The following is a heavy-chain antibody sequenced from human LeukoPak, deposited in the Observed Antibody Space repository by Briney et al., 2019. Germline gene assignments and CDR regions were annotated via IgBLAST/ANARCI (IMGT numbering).Heavy chain of an antibody. CDR1: GGTFSSYA. CDR3: ARSSIIAAAGPYYFDY. J-gene: IGHJ4*02. Sequence: SVKVSCKASGGTFSSYAISWVRQAPGQGLEWMGGIIPIFGTANYAQKFQGRVTITADKSTSTAYMELSSLRSEDTAMYHCARSSIIAAAGPYYFDYWGQGTLVTVSS. V-gene: IGHV1-69*06. CDR2: IIPIFGTA. D-gene: IGHD6-13*01.